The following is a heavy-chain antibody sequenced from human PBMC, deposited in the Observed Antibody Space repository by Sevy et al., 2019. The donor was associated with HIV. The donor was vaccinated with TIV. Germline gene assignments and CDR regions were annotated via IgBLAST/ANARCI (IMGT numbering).Heavy chain of an antibody. CDR3: ARALYLDSIGYHSAYAFDI. Sequence: ASVKVSCKASGYTFTDYYIHWMRQAPGQGLEWMGWINPKSDAPLYAQKFQGRITMTTDTSTSTADMELSRLRSDDTAMYFCARALYLDSIGYHSAYAFDIWAQGTMVTVSS. J-gene: IGHJ3*02. D-gene: IGHD3-22*01. CDR2: INPKSDAP. CDR1: GYTFTDYY. V-gene: IGHV1-2*02.